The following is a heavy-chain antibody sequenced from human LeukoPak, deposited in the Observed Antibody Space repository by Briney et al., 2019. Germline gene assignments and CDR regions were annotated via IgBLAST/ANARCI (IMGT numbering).Heavy chain of an antibody. V-gene: IGHV3-21*01. CDR3: ARETYYYGSGSSPYGMDV. Sequence: GGSLRLSCAASGFTFNDYTMNWVRQAPGEGLEWVSCISMSSYSYIHYADSVKGRFTISRDNAKNSLYLQMNSLRAEDTAVYYCARETYYYGSGSSPYGMDVWGQGTTVTVSS. D-gene: IGHD3-10*01. CDR2: ISMSSYSYI. J-gene: IGHJ6*02. CDR1: GFTFNDYT.